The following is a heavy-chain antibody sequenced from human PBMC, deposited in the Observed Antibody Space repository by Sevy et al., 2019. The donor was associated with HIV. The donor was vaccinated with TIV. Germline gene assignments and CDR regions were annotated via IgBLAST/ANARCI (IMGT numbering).Heavy chain of an antibody. V-gene: IGHV5-51*01. D-gene: IGHD3-3*01. CDR2: IYPDDSDI. CDR1: GYSFTSYW. J-gene: IGHJ4*02. CDR3: ARAGVGRVRFFDY. Sequence: GESLKISCKGSGYSFTSYWIGWVRQMPGKGLEWMGIIYPDDSDIRYSPSFQGQVTISADKSINTAYLQWSSLKAADSAIYYCARAGVGRVRFFDYWGQGTLVTVSS.